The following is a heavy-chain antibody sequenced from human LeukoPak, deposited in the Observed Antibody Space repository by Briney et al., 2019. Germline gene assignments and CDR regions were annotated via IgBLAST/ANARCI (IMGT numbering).Heavy chain of an antibody. CDR3: AKTAAAARGYFDY. V-gene: IGHV3-23*01. D-gene: IGHD6-13*01. CDR2: ISGSGGST. CDR1: GFTFSSYA. J-gene: IGHJ4*02. Sequence: GGSLRHSCAASGFTFSSYAMSWVRQAPGKGLEWVSTISGSGGSTYYADSVKGRFTISRDNSKNTLYLQMNSLRAEDTAVYYCAKTAAAARGYFDYWGQGTLVTVSS.